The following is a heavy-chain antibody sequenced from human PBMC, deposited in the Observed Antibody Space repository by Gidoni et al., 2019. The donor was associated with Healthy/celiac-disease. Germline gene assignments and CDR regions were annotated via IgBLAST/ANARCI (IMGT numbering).Heavy chain of an antibody. J-gene: IGHJ3*02. CDR2: IGTAGDT. Sequence: EVQLVESGGGLVQPGGSLRPSWSPSGFTFSSYDMHWVRQATGKGLGWVSVIGTAGDTYYQGSVKGRFTISREKAKNSLYLQMNSLRAGDTAVYYCAREAAGNDAFDIWGQGTMVTVSS. V-gene: IGHV3-13*01. D-gene: IGHD6-13*01. CDR3: AREAAGNDAFDI. CDR1: GFTFSSYD.